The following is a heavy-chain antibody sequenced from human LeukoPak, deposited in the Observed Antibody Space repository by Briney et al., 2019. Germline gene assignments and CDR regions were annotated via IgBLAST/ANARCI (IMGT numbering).Heavy chain of an antibody. CDR3: ARVRNGGGYAGDY. CDR1: GGSFSTYA. J-gene: IGHJ4*02. V-gene: IGHV1-8*02. D-gene: IGHD5-12*01. Sequence: GASVKVSCKASGGSFSTYAISWVRQATGQGLEWMGWMNPNSGNTGYAQKFQGRVTMTRNTSISTAYMELSSLRSEDTAVYYCARVRNGGGYAGDYWGQGTLVTVSS. CDR2: MNPNSGNT.